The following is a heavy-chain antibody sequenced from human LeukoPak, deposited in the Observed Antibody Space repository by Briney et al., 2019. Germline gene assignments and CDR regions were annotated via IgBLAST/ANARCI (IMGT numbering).Heavy chain of an antibody. CDR1: GGSFSGYY. V-gene: IGHV4-34*01. J-gene: IGHJ4*02. Sequence: SETLSLTCAVYGGSFSGYYWSWIRQPPGKGLEWIGEINHSGSTNYNPSLKSRVTISVDTSKNQFSLKLSSVTAADTAVYYCARGTRYYGSGSYVDYWGQGALVTVSS. CDR2: INHSGST. D-gene: IGHD3-10*01. CDR3: ARGTRYYGSGSYVDY.